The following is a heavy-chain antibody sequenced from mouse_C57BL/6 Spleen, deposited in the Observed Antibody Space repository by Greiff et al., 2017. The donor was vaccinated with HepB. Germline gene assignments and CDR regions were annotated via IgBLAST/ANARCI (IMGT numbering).Heavy chain of an antibody. CDR1: GYAFSSSW. J-gene: IGHJ4*01. Sequence: QVQLKQSGPELVKPGASVKISCKASGYAFSSSWMNWVKQRPGKGLEWIGRIYPGDGDTNYNGKFKGKATLTSDKSSSTAYMQSSSLASEDSAVYFCARRGYDGENYSMDYWGQGTSVTVSS. V-gene: IGHV1-82*01. D-gene: IGHD2-2*01. CDR3: ARRGYDGENYSMDY. CDR2: IYPGDGDT.